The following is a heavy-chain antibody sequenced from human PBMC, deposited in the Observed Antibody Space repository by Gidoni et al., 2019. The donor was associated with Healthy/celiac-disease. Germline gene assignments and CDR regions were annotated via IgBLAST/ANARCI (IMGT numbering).Heavy chain of an antibody. CDR1: GFTFSSYS. CDR2: ISSSSSYI. CDR3: AREHYGSGSYYRYFDY. D-gene: IGHD3-10*01. V-gene: IGHV3-21*01. J-gene: IGHJ4*02. Sequence: EVQLVESGGGLVKPGGSLRLSCAASGFTFSSYSMNWVRQAPGKGLEWVSSISSSSSYIYYADSVKGRFTISRDNAKNSLYLQMNSLRAEDTAVYYCAREHYGSGSYYRYFDYWGQGTLVTVSS.